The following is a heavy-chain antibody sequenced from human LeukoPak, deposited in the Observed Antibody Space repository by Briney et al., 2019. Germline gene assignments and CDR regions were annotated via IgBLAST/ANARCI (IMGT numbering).Heavy chain of an antibody. J-gene: IGHJ3*01. CDR1: GFDFDDYD. CDR3: ARAYGKWNDVYFYAFDL. D-gene: IGHD1-20*01. V-gene: IGHV3-20*04. Sequence: GGSLRLSCAAAGFDFDDYDMSWVRQAPGKGLEWVSGINWNGGSTGYADSVKGRFTVSRDNAKSSLYLQMNSPKAEDTALYYCARAYGKWNDVYFYAFDLWGQGTMVTVSS. CDR2: INWNGGST.